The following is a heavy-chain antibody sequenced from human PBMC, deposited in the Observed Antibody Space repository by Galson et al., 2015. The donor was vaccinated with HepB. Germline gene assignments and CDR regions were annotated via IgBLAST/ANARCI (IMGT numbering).Heavy chain of an antibody. CDR3: ARVLHRGSLWFGELSPIYGMDV. V-gene: IGHV1-18*01. D-gene: IGHD3-10*01. J-gene: IGHJ6*02. CDR2: ISAYNGNT. CDR1: GYTFTSYG. Sequence: SVKVSCKASGYTFTSYGISWVRQAPGQGLEWMGWISAYNGNTNYAQKLQGRVTMTTDTSTSTAYMELRSLRSDDTAVYYCARVLHRGSLWFGELSPIYGMDVWGQGTTVTVSS.